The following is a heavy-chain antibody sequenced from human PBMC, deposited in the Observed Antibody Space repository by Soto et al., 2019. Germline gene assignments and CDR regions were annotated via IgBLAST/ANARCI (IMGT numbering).Heavy chain of an antibody. CDR2: AKRKAAGGAI. CDR1: GITLDSAW. J-gene: IGHJ4*02. D-gene: IGHD6-19*01. V-gene: IGHV3-15*01. CDR3: KTGYGGDWYG. Sequence: EVQLVESGGGLVKPGESLTLSCAASGITLDSAWVNWVRQAPGKGLEWVAQAKRKAAGGAIDYAAPVKGRFIISRDDSKNMADLQMNSLKIEDTALSYCKTGYGGDWYGWGQGTLVTVSS.